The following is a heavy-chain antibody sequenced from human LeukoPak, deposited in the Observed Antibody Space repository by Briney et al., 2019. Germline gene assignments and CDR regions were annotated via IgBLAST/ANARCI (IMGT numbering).Heavy chain of an antibody. CDR3: AKDQGYSSGV. J-gene: IGHJ4*02. D-gene: IGHD6-19*01. V-gene: IGHV3-30*02. CDR2: IRYNGNDK. CDR1: GFTFNDYG. Sequence: PGGSLRLSCVAPGFTFNDYGMHWVRQAPGKGLEWLAFIRYNGNDKYYADSVKGRFTMSRDNSKNTLYLRMNSLRAEDTAAYYCAKDQGYSSGVWGQGTLVTVSS.